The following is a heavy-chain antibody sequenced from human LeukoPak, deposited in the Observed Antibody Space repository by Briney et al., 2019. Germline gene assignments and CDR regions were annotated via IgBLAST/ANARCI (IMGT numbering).Heavy chain of an antibody. V-gene: IGHV3-74*01. J-gene: IGHJ5*02. CDR3: ARTLYSSSWFDP. CDR1: GFTFSAYW. D-gene: IGHD6-13*01. CDR2: INGDGIST. Sequence: GGSLRLSCAASGFTFSAYWMHWVRQAPGKGLVWVSRINGDGISTSYADSVKGRFTISRDNAKNTLYLQMNSLRAEDTAVYYCARTLYSSSWFDPWGQGTLVTVSS.